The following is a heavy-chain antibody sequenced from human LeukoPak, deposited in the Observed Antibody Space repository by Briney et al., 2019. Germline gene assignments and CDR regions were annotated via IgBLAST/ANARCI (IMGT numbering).Heavy chain of an antibody. CDR3: ARHRGVATPKGEWFDP. Sequence: SETLSLTCTVSGDSISGSTYYWGWIRQAPGKGLEWIGCIYYSGTTYYNPSLESRVTISEDTSKNQFSLKLSSVTAADTAVYYCARHRGVATPKGEWFDPWGQGTLVTVSS. V-gene: IGHV4-39*07. J-gene: IGHJ5*02. D-gene: IGHD5-12*01. CDR2: IYYSGTT. CDR1: GDSISGSTYY.